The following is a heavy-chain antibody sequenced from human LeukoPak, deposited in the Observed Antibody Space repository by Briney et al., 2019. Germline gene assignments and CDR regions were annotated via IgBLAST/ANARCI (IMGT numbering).Heavy chain of an antibody. D-gene: IGHD2-15*01. CDR2: MNPNSGNT. V-gene: IGHV1-8*02. CDR1: GYTFTSYG. CDR3: ARAGGYCGRISCPYYFDY. J-gene: IGHJ4*02. Sequence: ASVKVSCKASGYTFTSYGISWVRQAPGQGLEWMGWMNPNSGNTGYAQKFQGRVTMTRNTSISTAYMELSSLGSEDTAVYYCARAGGYCGRISCPYYFDYWGQGSLVAVSS.